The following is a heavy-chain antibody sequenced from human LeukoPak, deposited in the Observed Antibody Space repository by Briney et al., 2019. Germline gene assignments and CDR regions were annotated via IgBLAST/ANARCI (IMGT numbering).Heavy chain of an antibody. Sequence: PSETLSLTCTVSGGSISSYYWTWIRQPPGKGLEWIGFIYYSGSTNYNPSLKSRVTISVDTSKNQFSLKLSSVTAADTAVYYCAREASAAAALYYYYYMDVWGKGTTVTVSS. V-gene: IGHV4-59*12. CDR2: IYYSGST. CDR3: AREASAAAALYYYYYMDV. CDR1: GGSISSYY. J-gene: IGHJ6*03. D-gene: IGHD6-13*01.